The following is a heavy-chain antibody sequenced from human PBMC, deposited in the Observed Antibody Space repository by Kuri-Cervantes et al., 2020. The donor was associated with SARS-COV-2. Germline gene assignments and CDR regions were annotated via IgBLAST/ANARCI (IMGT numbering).Heavy chain of an antibody. CDR1: GFTFSDYY. CDR2: ISSSSSYT. CDR3: EWGAAGGWVYAFDI. J-gene: IGHJ3*02. V-gene: IGHV3-11*03. D-gene: IGHD6-13*01. Sequence: GESLKISCAASGFTFSDYYMSWIRQAPGKGLEWVSYISSSSSYTNYADSVKGRFTISRDNAKNSLYLQMNSLRAEDAAVYYCEWGAAGGWVYAFDIWAKGQWS.